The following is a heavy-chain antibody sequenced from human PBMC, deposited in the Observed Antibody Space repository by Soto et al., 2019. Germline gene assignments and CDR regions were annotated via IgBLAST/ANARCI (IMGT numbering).Heavy chain of an antibody. Sequence: GGSLRLSCAASGFTFSSYGMHWVRQAPGKGLEWVAVISYDGSNKYYADSVKGRFTISRDNSKNTLYLQINSLRAEDTAVYYCAKEPGGRYSYGLMDYWGQGT. D-gene: IGHD5-18*01. CDR3: AKEPGGRYSYGLMDY. J-gene: IGHJ4*02. CDR2: ISYDGSNK. CDR1: GFTFSSYG. V-gene: IGHV3-30*18.